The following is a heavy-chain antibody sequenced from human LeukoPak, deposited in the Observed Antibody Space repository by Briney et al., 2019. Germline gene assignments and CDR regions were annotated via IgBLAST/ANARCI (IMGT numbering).Heavy chain of an antibody. D-gene: IGHD6-6*01. J-gene: IGHJ4*02. V-gene: IGHV4-59*01. CDR1: GGSISSYY. CDR2: IYYGGIT. CDR3: ARSDSSSLPSDY. Sequence: SETLSLTCTVSGGSISSYYWTWIRQPPGKGLEWIGYIYYGGITNYNPSLKSRVTISVDTPKNQFSLKLTSVTAADTAMYYCARSDSSSLPSDYWGQGTLVTVSS.